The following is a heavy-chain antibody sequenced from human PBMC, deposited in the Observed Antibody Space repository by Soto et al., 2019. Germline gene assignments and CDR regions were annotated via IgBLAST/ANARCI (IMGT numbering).Heavy chain of an antibody. CDR3: ARAQDGYNFLYGPT. CDR2: IYGGGST. CDR1: GFTVRNNY. D-gene: IGHD5-12*01. J-gene: IGHJ5*02. V-gene: IGHV3-53*03. Sequence: LRLSCTASGFTVRNNYMSWVRQAAGKGLEWVSVIYGGGSTDYADSVKGRFIISRDNSKNTLYLQMNSLRAEDTAVYYCARAQDGYNFLYGPTWGQGTQLTVSS.